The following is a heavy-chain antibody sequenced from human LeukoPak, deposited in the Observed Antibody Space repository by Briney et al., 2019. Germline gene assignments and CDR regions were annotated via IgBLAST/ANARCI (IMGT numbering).Heavy chain of an antibody. CDR3: ARDESSSSWEDGGDAFDI. D-gene: IGHD6-13*01. CDR2: INPSGGST. J-gene: IGHJ3*02. V-gene: IGHV1-46*01. CDR1: GYTFTSYY. Sequence: ASVKVSCKASGYTFTSYYMHWVRQAPGQGLEWMGIINPSGGSTSYAQKFQGRVTMTRDTSTSTVYMELSSLRSEDTAVYCCARDESSSSWEDGGDAFDIWGQGTMVTVSS.